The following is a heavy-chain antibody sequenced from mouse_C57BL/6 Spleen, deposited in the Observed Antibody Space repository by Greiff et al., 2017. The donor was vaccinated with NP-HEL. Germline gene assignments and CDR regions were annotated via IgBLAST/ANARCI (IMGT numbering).Heavy chain of an antibody. D-gene: IGHD1-1*01. CDR1: GYTFTDYY. J-gene: IGHJ2*01. Sequence: VQLQQSGAELVRPGASVKLSCKASGYTFTDYYINWVKQRPGQGLEWIARIYPGSGNTYYNEKFKGKATLTAEKSSSTAYMQLSSLTSEDSAVYFCARLGYYGSSGFDYWGQGTTLTVSS. CDR3: ARLGYYGSSGFDY. CDR2: IYPGSGNT. V-gene: IGHV1-76*01.